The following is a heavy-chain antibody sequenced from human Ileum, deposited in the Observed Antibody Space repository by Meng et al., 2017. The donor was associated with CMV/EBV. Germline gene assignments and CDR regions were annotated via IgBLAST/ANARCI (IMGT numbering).Heavy chain of an antibody. CDR1: GFTLRSSW. Sequence: GESLKISCAASGFTLRSSWMHWVRQVPGKGLVWVSSTDNDGKNTYYADSVKGRFTIYRDNAKNTLHLQMNSLRVEDTSVYYCDTVFDYWDHGTLVTVSS. V-gene: IGHV3-74*01. J-gene: IGHJ4*01. CDR3: DTVFDY. CDR2: TDNDGKNT.